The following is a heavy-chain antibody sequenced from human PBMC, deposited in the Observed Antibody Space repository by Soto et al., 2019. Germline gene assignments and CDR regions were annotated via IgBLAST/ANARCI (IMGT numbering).Heavy chain of an antibody. Sequence: PGGSLRLSCAASGFTFSSYAMHWVRQAPGKGLEWVAVISYDGSNKYYADSVKGRFTISRDNSKNTLYLQMNSLRTEDTAVYYCACLGGDCSNWFDPWGQGTLVTVSS. V-gene: IGHV3-30-3*01. CDR3: ACLGGDCSNWFDP. CDR1: GFTFSSYA. CDR2: ISYDGSNK. D-gene: IGHD2-21*02. J-gene: IGHJ5*02.